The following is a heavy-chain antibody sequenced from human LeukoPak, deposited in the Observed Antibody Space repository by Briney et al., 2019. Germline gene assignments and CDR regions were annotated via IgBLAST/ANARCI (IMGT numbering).Heavy chain of an antibody. CDR3: ARTAYDSSDFYRFDY. CDR2: IYNSGNT. CDR1: GGSISSGDYS. D-gene: IGHD3-22*01. V-gene: IGHV4-30-4*07. J-gene: IGHJ4*02. Sequence: PSETLSLTCTVSGGSISSGDYSWSWIRQPPGEGLEWIGFIYNSGNTYYNPSLKSRVTLSVDTSKNQFSLNLSSVTAADTAVYYCARTAYDSSDFYRFDYWGQGTLVTVSS.